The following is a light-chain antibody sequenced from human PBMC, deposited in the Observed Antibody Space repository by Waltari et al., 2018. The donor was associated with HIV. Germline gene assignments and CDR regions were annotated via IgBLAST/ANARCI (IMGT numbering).Light chain of an antibody. CDR2: DTS. CDR3: QHYGSSPNT. V-gene: IGKV3-20*01. J-gene: IGKJ2*01. CDR1: QSVSTNS. Sequence: EIVLTQSPGTLSLSPGERATLSCRASQSVSTNSLAWYQHKPGQAPRLLIYDTSSRATGIPDRFSGSGSGTDFTLTISRLEPEDFAVYTCQHYGSSPNTFGQGTKLEI.